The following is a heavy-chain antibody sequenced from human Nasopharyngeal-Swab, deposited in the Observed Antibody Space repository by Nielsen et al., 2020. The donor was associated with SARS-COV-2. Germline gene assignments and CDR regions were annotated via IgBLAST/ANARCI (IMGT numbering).Heavy chain of an antibody. CDR1: GFTFSSYA. J-gene: IGHJ3*01. CDR2: IYTAGTT. V-gene: IGHV3-66*01. CDR3: VANDFWSGYQGSFDV. D-gene: IGHD3-3*01. Sequence: GESLKISCAASGFTFSSYAMSWVRQAPGKGLDWVSVIYTAGTTDYSDSVKGRFTISRDDGKNSLYLQMTSLRAEDTAVYYCVANDFWSGYQGSFDVWGHGTMVTVSS.